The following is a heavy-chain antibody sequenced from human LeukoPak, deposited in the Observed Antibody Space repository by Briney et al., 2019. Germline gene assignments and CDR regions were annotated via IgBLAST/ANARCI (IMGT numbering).Heavy chain of an antibody. V-gene: IGHV1-18*01. CDR1: GYTFTSYG. Sequence: GASVKLSCKASGYTFTSYGISWVRQAPGPGLEWMGWISAYNGNTNYAKKLQGRVTMTTDTSTSTAYMELRSLRSDDTAVYYCARVGTVYDLWTASQKVTDAFDIWGQGTMVTVSS. CDR2: ISAYNGNT. D-gene: IGHD3-3*01. CDR3: ARVGTVYDLWTASQKVTDAFDI. J-gene: IGHJ3*02.